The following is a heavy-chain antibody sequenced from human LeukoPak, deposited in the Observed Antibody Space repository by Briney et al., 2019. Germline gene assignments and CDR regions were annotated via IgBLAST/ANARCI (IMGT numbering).Heavy chain of an antibody. V-gene: IGHV4-61*01. J-gene: IGHJ4*02. D-gene: IGHD3-22*01. CDR3: ARDEYYYDRRGYSYYFDY. CDR1: GGSVSSGSYY. Sequence: NPSETLSLTCAVSGGSVSSGSYYWTWIRQPPGKGLEWIGCIYHTGSTNYNPSLKSRVTISADTSKNQFSLKLSSVTAADTAVYYCARDEYYYDRRGYSYYFDYWGQGTLVTVSS. CDR2: IYHTGST.